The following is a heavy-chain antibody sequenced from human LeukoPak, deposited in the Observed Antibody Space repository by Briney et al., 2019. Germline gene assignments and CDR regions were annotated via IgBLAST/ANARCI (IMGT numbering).Heavy chain of an antibody. V-gene: IGHV4-59*01. CDR1: GGSFSGYY. D-gene: IGHD6-19*01. CDR2: IYYSGST. Sequence: PSETLSLTCAVYGGSFSGYYWSWIRQPPGKGLEWIGYIYYSGSTNYNPPLKSRVTISVDTSKNQFSLKLSSVTAADTAVYYCAREIAVAGTEYYYYMDVWGKGTTVTISS. CDR3: AREIAVAGTEYYYYMDV. J-gene: IGHJ6*03.